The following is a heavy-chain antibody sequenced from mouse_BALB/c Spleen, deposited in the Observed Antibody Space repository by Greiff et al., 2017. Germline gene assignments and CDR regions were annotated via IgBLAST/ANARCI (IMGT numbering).Heavy chain of an antibody. J-gene: IGHJ4*01. CDR3: ARRGDMTHAMDY. V-gene: IGHV1-87*01. D-gene: IGHD2-3*01. Sequence: VQVVESGAELARPGASVKLSCKASGYTFTSYWMQWVKQRPGQGLEWIGAIYPGDGDTRYTQKFKGKATLTADKSSSTAYMQLSSLASEDSAVYYCARRGDMTHAMDYWGQGTSVTVSS. CDR2: IYPGDGDT. CDR1: GYTFTSYW.